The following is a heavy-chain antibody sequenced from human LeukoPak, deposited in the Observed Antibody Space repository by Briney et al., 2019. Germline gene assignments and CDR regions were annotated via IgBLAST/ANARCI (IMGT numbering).Heavy chain of an antibody. J-gene: IGHJ5*02. D-gene: IGHD6-13*01. Sequence: ASVKVSSKPSGYTFTDYYLHRVRQAPGQRLEWMGWVNPNSGDTKYAQKFQGRVTMTRDPSTSTVYMGLNSLRSDDTALYYCARESPYSSSWFGSWGQGTLVTVSS. CDR2: VNPNSGDT. CDR1: GYTFTDYY. V-gene: IGHV1-2*02. CDR3: ARESPYSSSWFGS.